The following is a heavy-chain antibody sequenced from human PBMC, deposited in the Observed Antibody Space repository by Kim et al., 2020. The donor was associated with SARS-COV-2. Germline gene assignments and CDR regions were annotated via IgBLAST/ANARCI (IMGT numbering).Heavy chain of an antibody. CDR2: IYYSGST. Sequence: SETLSLTCTVSGGSISSYYWSWIRQPPGKGLEWIGYIYYSGSTNYNPSLKSRVTISVDTSKDQFSLKLSSVTAADTAVYYCARDNYGSGSPFDYWGQGTLVTVS. CDR3: ARDNYGSGSPFDY. CDR1: GGSISSYY. V-gene: IGHV4-59*13. D-gene: IGHD3-10*01. J-gene: IGHJ4*02.